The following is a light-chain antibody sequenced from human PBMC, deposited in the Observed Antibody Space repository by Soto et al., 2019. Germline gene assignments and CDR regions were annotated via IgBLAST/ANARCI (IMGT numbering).Light chain of an antibody. CDR3: SSFTSSSTFV. CDR2: DVS. J-gene: IGLJ1*01. CDR1: SSDVGRYNY. Sequence: QSALAQPASVSGSRGQSITISCTGTSSDVGRYNYVSWFQQHPGKVPKLIIYDVSNWPSGVSDRFSGSKSGNTASLTISGLHPEDEADYDCSSFTSSSTFVFGTGTKLTV. V-gene: IGLV2-14*03.